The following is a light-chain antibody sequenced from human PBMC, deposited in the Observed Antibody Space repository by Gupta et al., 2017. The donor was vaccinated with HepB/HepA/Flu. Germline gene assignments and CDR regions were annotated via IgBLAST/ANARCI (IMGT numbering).Light chain of an antibody. CDR1: QGISSY. CDR2: AAS. Sequence: DIQLTQSPSFLSASVGDRVTITCRASQGISSYLVWYQQKPGKAPKLLIYAASTLQSGVPSRFSGSGSETDFTRTISSLQPEDFATYYCQQLNTYPPFTFGPGTKVD. V-gene: IGKV1-9*01. J-gene: IGKJ3*01. CDR3: QQLNTYPPFT.